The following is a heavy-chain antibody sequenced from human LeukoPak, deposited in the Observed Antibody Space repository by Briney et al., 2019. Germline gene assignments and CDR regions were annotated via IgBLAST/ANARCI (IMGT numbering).Heavy chain of an antibody. CDR3: AGRAVAGFDY. Sequence: PGGSLRLSCAASGFTFRSYAMHWVRQAPGKGLEWVAVISYDGSNKYYADSVKGRFTISRDNSKNTLYLQMNSLRAEDTAVYYCAGRAVAGFDYWGQGTLVTVSS. V-gene: IGHV3-30*04. CDR2: ISYDGSNK. J-gene: IGHJ4*02. D-gene: IGHD6-19*01. CDR1: GFTFRSYA.